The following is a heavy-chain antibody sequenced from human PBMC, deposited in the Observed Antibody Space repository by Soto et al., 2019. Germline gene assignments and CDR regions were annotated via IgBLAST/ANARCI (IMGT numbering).Heavy chain of an antibody. J-gene: IGHJ5*02. CDR3: TTLGFDP. V-gene: IGHV3-15*01. CDR1: GSTFSHAW. CDR2: VKSKAAGGTT. Sequence: EVQLVESGGGLVKPGGSLRLSCAASGSTFSHAWMSWVRQVPGKGLEWVARVKSKAAGGTTDYAAPVKGRFTISRDDSKNTRYLQMNSLKIDDTAVYYCTTLGFDPWGQGTRVTASS.